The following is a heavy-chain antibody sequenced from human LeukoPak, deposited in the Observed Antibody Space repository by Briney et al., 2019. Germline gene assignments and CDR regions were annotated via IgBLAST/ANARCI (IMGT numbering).Heavy chain of an antibody. CDR1: GYTFTSYY. CDR3: ARDPTTGYCSGGSCYSYDY. CDR2: INPSGGST. J-gene: IGHJ4*02. V-gene: IGHV1-46*01. Sequence: GASVKVSCKASGYTFTSYYMHWVRQAPGQGLEWMGIINPSGGSTSYAQKFQGRVTMTRDTSTSTVYMELSSLRSEDTAVYYCARDPTTGYCSGGSCYSYDYWGQGTLVTVSS. D-gene: IGHD2-15*01.